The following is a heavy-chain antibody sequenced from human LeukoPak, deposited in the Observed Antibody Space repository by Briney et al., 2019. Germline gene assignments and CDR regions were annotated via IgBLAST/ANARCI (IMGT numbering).Heavy chain of an antibody. CDR1: GFTFSRYW. V-gene: IGHV3-7*01. Sequence: GGSLRLSCAASGFTFSRYWMSWVRQAPGKGLEWVANIKQDGSEIYYVDSVKGRFTISRDNGKKSLYLHMNSLRAEDTAVYYCATSGWYFFDSWGQGTLVTVSS. J-gene: IGHJ4*02. CDR2: IKQDGSEI. CDR3: ATSGWYFFDS. D-gene: IGHD6-19*01.